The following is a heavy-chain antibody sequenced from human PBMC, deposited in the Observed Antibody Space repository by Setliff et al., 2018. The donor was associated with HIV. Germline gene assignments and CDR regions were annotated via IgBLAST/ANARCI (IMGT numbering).Heavy chain of an antibody. D-gene: IGHD2-8*01. Sequence: PSETLSLTCVVSGYSISSGYYWGWIRHPPGKGLEWIGEINHSGNTNYNPSLKSRVTISVDTSKNQFTLNLNSVTAADTAIYYCAKYEHQWGAFDFWGQGTMVTVSS. V-gene: IGHV4-38-2*01. CDR1: GYSISSGYY. J-gene: IGHJ3*01. CDR2: INHSGNT. CDR3: AKYEHQWGAFDF.